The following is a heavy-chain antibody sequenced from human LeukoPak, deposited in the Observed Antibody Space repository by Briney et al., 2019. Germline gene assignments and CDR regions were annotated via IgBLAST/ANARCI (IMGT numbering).Heavy chain of an antibody. V-gene: IGHV3-53*01. CDR3: ARPYSRRYSRSFDT. J-gene: IGHJ3*02. CDR2: IHDTGRT. D-gene: IGHD2-15*01. Sequence: PGGSLRLSCAASGRAFSSNYMSWVRQAPGKGLEWVSVIHDTGRTDYADSVKGRFTISRDNSKNTLYLQMNSLRVEDTAVYYCARPYSRRYSRSFDTWGQGTMVTVSS. CDR1: GRAFSSNY.